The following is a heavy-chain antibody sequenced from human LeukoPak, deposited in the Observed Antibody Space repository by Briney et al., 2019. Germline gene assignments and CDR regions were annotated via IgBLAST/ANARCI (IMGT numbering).Heavy chain of an antibody. Sequence: SETLSLTCTVSGGSISSYYWSWIRQPAGKGLEWIGRIYTSGSTNYNPSLKSRVTMSVDTSKNQFSLKLSSVTAADTAVYYCASRIAARQVASKGFDYWGQGTLVTVSS. CDR3: ASRIAARQVASKGFDY. CDR2: IYTSGST. D-gene: IGHD6-6*01. V-gene: IGHV4-4*07. J-gene: IGHJ4*02. CDR1: GGSISSYY.